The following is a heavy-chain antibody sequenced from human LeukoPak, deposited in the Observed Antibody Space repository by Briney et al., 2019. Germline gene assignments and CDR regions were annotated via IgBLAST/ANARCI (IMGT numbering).Heavy chain of an antibody. J-gene: IGHJ4*02. Sequence: VSVKVSCKASGYTFTSYGISWVRQAPGQGLEWMGWISAYNGNTNYAQKLQGRVTMTTDTSTSTAYMELRSLRSDDTAVYYCARVPLVGATPRWVSRFDYWGQGTLVTVFS. CDR3: ARVPLVGATPRWVSRFDY. CDR1: GYTFTSYG. CDR2: ISAYNGNT. D-gene: IGHD1-26*01. V-gene: IGHV1-18*01.